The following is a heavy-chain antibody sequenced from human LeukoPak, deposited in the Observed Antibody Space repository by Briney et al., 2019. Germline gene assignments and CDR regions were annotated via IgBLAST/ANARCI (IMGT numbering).Heavy chain of an antibody. D-gene: IGHD1-26*01. CDR2: INHSGST. V-gene: IGHV4-34*01. J-gene: IGHJ4*02. CDR1: GGSFSGYY. Sequence: SETLSLTCAVYGGSFSGYYWSWIRQPPGKGLEWIGEINHSGSTNYNPSLKSRVTISVDTSKNQFSLKLSSVTAADTAVYYCARGRSGVGATSGRKKTSYFDYWGQGTLVTVSS. CDR3: ARGRSGVGATSGRKKTSYFDY.